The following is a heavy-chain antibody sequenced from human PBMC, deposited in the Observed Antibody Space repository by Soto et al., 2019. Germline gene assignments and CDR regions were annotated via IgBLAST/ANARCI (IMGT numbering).Heavy chain of an antibody. CDR1: GFTFTSSA. D-gene: IGHD1-26*01. CDR2: IVVGSGNT. CDR3: AAGGSYPGDYYYGMDV. Sequence: GASVKVSCKASGFTFTSSAVQWVRQTRGQRLEWVGWIVVGSGNTNYAQKFQERVTITRDMSTSTAYMELSSLRSEDTAVYYCAAGGSYPGDYYYGMDVWGQGTTVTVSS. J-gene: IGHJ6*02. V-gene: IGHV1-58*01.